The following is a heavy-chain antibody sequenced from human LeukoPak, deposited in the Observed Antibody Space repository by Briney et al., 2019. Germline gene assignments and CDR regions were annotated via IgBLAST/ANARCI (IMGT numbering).Heavy chain of an antibody. Sequence: SQTLSLTCTVSGGSISSGGYYWSWIRQHPGKGLEWIGYIYYSGSTYYNPSLKSRVTISVDTSKNQFSLKLSSVTAADTAVYYCARGSIVATDYWGQGTLVTVSS. J-gene: IGHJ4*02. V-gene: IGHV4-31*03. CDR3: ARGSIVATDY. D-gene: IGHD5-12*01. CDR1: GGSISSGGYY. CDR2: IYYSGST.